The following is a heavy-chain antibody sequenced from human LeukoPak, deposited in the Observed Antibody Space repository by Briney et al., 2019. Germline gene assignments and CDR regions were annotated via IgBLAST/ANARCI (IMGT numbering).Heavy chain of an antibody. J-gene: IGHJ4*02. CDR1: GFTSSSYS. CDR3: ARAFDTPMAESSHY. Sequence: PGGSLRLSCAASGFTSSSYSMNWVGQAPGKGLEWVSSISSSSRDINYADSVRGRFTISRDDAKNSLYLQMNGLRAEDTAVYYCARAFDTPMAESSHYWGQGTLVTVSS. CDR2: ISSSSRDI. V-gene: IGHV3-21*01. D-gene: IGHD5-18*01.